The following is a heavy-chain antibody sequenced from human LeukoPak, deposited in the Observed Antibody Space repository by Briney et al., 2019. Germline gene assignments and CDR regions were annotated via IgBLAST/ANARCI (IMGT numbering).Heavy chain of an antibody. CDR2: INTDGSSL. Sequence: GGSLRLSCAASGFTFSSYWMYWVRQAPGKGPVWIARINTDGSSLNYADSVKGRFTISRDNAKNTLYLQMNSLGAEDTAVYYCARRINYYDSSGYYYVRYFDSWGQGTLVAVSS. CDR3: ARRINYYDSSGYYYVRYFDS. V-gene: IGHV3-74*01. D-gene: IGHD3-22*01. CDR1: GFTFSSYW. J-gene: IGHJ4*02.